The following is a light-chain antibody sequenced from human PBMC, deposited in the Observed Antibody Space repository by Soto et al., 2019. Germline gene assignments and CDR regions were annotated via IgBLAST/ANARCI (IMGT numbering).Light chain of an antibody. CDR1: QSVSSN. V-gene: IGKV3-20*01. CDR2: GAS. Sequence: EIVMTQSPATLSVSPGERAILSCRASQSVSSNLAWYQQKPGQAPRLIIYGASSRATGIPDRFSGSGSGTDFTLTISRLEPEDFAVYYCQQYGSSPWTFGQGTKVDIK. CDR3: QQYGSSPWT. J-gene: IGKJ1*01.